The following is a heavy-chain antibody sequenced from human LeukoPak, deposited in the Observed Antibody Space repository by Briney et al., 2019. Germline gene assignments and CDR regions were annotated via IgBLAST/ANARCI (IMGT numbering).Heavy chain of an antibody. D-gene: IGHD6-19*01. CDR1: GYTFTSYA. CDR3: ARDGLSGWYDY. J-gene: IGHJ4*02. CDR2: INAGNGNT. Sequence: ASVKVSCKASGYTFTSYAMHWVRQPPGQRLEWMGWINAGNGNTKYSQKFQGRVTITRDTSASTAYMELSSLRSEDTAVYYCARDGLSGWYDYWGQGTLVTVSS. V-gene: IGHV1-3*01.